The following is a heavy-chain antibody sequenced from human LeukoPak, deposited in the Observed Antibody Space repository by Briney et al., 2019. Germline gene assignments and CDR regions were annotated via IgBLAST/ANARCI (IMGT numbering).Heavy chain of an antibody. D-gene: IGHD6-13*01. CDR3: ARRGVAAAGSNIYFDY. Sequence: SETLSPTCTVSGGSVSSYYWSWIRQPPGKGLEWIGYIYYSGSTNYNPSLKSRVTISVDTSKNQFSLKLSSVTAADMAVYYCARRGVAAAGSNIYFDYWGQGTLVTVSS. V-gene: IGHV4-59*08. CDR2: IYYSGST. J-gene: IGHJ4*02. CDR1: GGSVSSYY.